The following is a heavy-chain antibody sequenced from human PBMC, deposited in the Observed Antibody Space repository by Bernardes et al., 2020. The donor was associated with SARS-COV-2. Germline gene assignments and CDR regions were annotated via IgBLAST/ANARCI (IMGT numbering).Heavy chain of an antibody. CDR3: ARGWSYRFRISARPHYGMDV. Sequence: SETLSLTCAVYGGSFSGYYWSWIRQPPGKGLEWIGEINHSGSTNYNPSLKSRVTISVDTSKNQFSLKLSSVTAADTAVYYCARGWSYRFRISARPHYGMDVWGQGTTVTVS. J-gene: IGHJ6*02. D-gene: IGHD6-6*01. CDR2: INHSGST. CDR1: GGSFSGYY. V-gene: IGHV4-34*01.